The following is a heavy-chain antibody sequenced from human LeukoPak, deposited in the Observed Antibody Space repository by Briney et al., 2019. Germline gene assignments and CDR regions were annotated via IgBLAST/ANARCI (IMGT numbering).Heavy chain of an antibody. J-gene: IGHJ4*02. CDR2: IYPGDSST. Sequence: GESLKISCKGSGYSFTSYWIGWVRQMPGKGLEWMAIIYPGDSSTRYSPSFQGQVTISADKSINTAYLQWSSLKASDTAMYYCARHETSETFPLVYWGQGTPVTVSS. CDR1: GYSFTSYW. CDR3: ARHETSETFPLVY. D-gene: IGHD2/OR15-2a*01. V-gene: IGHV5-51*01.